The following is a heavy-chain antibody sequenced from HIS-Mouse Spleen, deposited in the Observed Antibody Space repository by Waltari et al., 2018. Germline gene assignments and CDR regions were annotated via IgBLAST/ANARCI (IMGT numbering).Heavy chain of an antibody. V-gene: IGHV1-2*02. D-gene: IGHD6-13*01. J-gene: IGHJ4*02. CDR1: GYTFTGYY. CDR2: INPNSGGT. CDR3: ARAWLAAAGTFFDY. Sequence: QVQLVQSGAEVKKPGASVKVSCKASGYTFTGYYMHWVRQAPGQGLEWMGWINPNSGGTNYEQKFRGRVTMTRDTSISTAYMELSRLRSDDTAVYYCARAWLAAAGTFFDYWGQGTLVTVSS.